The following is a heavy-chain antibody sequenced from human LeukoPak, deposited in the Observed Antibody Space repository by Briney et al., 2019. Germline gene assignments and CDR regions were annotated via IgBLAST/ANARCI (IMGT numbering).Heavy chain of an antibody. V-gene: IGHV3-48*02. J-gene: IGHJ3*02. CDR1: GFAFSNYA. CDR3: TRDRDIFDI. D-gene: IGHD3-10*01. CDR2: IKNSGTTI. Sequence: PGGSLRLSCAASGFAFSNYAMSWVRQAPGKGLEWIAYIKNSGTTIFYADSVRGRFTISRDNAKNSLSLQMNSLRDEDTAVYYCTRDRDIFDIWGQGTMVTVSS.